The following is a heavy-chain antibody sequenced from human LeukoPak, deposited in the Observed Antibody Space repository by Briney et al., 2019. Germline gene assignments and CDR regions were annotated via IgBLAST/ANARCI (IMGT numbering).Heavy chain of an antibody. V-gene: IGHV3-66*01. J-gene: IGHJ4*02. D-gene: IGHD2/OR15-2a*01. CDR2: IYSGGNT. CDR3: AKKDNGNYFNFEY. Sequence: GGSLRLSCAASGFTINNNYMNWVRQAPGKGLEWVSVIYSGGNTYYADSVKGRFTISRDNSKNTLYLQMNSLRAEDTAVYYCAKKDNGNYFNFEYWGQGTLVTVSS. CDR1: GFTINNNY.